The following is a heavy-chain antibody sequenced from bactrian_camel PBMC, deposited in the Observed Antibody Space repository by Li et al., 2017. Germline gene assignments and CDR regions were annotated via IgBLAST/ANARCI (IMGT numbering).Heavy chain of an antibody. D-gene: IGHD2*01. CDR1: RYPTSSYC. V-gene: IGHV3S1*01. Sequence: VQLVESGGGSVQAGGSLRLSCAASRYPTSSYCLGWFRQAPGKQREGVAAICTGRMGRDATTHYADSVKGRFTISKDNSDYHLTLQMNNLKPEDTARYYCAADPSRSLCASTSIAPGYYPYNFWGEGTQVTVS. CDR3: AADPSRSLCASTSIAPGYYPYNF. CDR2: ICTGRMGRDATT. J-gene: IGHJ4*01.